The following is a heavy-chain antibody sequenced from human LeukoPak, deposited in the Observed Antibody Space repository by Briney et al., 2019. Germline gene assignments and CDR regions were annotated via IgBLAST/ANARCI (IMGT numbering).Heavy chain of an antibody. CDR2: ILPIFGTP. Sequence: GASVKVSCKASGGTFSNYAISWVRQAPGQGLEWMGGILPIFGTPNYAQNFQGRVTITADASTSTAYMEFSSLRSEDTAVYYCAKDRQVRSVAYDAFDIWGQGTMVIVSS. CDR1: GGTFSNYA. CDR3: AKDRQVRSVAYDAFDI. J-gene: IGHJ3*02. V-gene: IGHV1-69*13. D-gene: IGHD3-3*01.